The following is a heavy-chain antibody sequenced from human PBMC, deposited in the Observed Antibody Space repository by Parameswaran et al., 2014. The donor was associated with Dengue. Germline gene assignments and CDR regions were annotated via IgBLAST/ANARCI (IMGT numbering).Heavy chain of an antibody. CDR3: ARGQVGYDFWSGYDY. V-gene: IGHV5-51*01. D-gene: IGHD3-3*01. CDR2: IYPGDSDT. Sequence: VRQMPGKGLEWMGIIYPGDSDTRYSPSFQGQVTISADKSISTAYLQWSSLKASDTAMYYCARGQVGYDFWSGYDYWGQGTLVTVSS. J-gene: IGHJ4*02.